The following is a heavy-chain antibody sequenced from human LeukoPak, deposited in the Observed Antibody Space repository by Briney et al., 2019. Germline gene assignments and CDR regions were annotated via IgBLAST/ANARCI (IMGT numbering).Heavy chain of an antibody. CDR2: IYPGDSHT. Sequence: GESLKISCKGSGYSFSTYWIGWVRQMPGKGLEWMGIIYPGDSHTTYSPSFQGQVTISADRSISTAYLQWSSLKASDTAMYYCARRPPGDRGAFDIWGQGTMVTVSS. D-gene: IGHD7-27*01. J-gene: IGHJ3*02. V-gene: IGHV5-51*01. CDR3: ARRPPGDRGAFDI. CDR1: GYSFSTYW.